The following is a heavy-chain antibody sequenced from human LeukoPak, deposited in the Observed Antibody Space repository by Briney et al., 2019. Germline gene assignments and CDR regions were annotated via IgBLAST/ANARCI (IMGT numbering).Heavy chain of an antibody. J-gene: IGHJ4*02. Sequence: SQTLSLTCTVSGGSISSGGYYWSWIRQHPGTGLEWIGYIYYSGSTYYNPSLKSRVTISVDTSKNQFSLKLSSVTAADTAVYYCARVYYYDSSGYLDYWGQGTLVTVSS. CDR1: GGSISSGGYY. CDR3: ARVYYYDSSGYLDY. D-gene: IGHD3-22*01. CDR2: IYYSGST. V-gene: IGHV4-31*03.